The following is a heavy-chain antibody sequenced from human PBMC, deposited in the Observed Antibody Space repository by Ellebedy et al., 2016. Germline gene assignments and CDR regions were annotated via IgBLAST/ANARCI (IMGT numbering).Heavy chain of an antibody. CDR1: GYTFTGCY. Sequence: ASVKVSXXASGYTFTGCYMHWVRQAPGHGLEWMGWISAFNGNTVAQNLQGRVTMTTDTYTATAYMELRSLRSDDTAVYYCAKGIAVAGDAFDVWGPGTMVTVSS. CDR3: AKGIAVAGDAFDV. D-gene: IGHD6-19*01. V-gene: IGHV1-18*04. CDR2: ISAFNGNT. J-gene: IGHJ3*01.